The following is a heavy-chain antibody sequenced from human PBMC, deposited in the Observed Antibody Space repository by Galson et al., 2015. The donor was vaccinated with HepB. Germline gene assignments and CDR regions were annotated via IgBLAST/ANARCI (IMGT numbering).Heavy chain of an antibody. J-gene: IGHJ3*02. Sequence: SVKVSCKASGYTFTSDGISWVRQAPGQGLEWMGWISGYNGNTNYAQKFQGRVTMTTDTSTSTAYMELRSLRSDDTAVYYCARDVALIVGEDWTPGAFDIWGQGTMVTVSS. CDR3: ARDVALIVGEDWTPGAFDI. V-gene: IGHV1-18*01. D-gene: IGHD1-26*01. CDR2: ISGYNGNT. CDR1: GYTFTSDG.